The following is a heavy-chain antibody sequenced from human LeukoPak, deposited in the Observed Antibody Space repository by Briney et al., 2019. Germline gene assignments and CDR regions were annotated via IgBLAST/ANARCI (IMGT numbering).Heavy chain of an antibody. CDR2: ISSSSSYI. J-gene: IGHJ4*02. CDR1: GFXFSSYS. V-gene: IGHV3-21*01. D-gene: IGHD6-19*01. CDR3: ARRGRFSSGSNY. Sequence: GGSLRLSCAASGFXFSSYSINWVRQAPGKGLEWVSSISSSSSYIYYADSVKGRFTISRDNAKNSLYLQMNSLRAEDTAVYYCARRGRFSSGSNYWGQGTLVTVSS.